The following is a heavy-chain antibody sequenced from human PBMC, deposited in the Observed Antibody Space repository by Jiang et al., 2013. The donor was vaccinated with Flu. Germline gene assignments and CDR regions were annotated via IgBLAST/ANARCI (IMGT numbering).Heavy chain of an antibody. J-gene: IGHJ4*02. CDR3: ARGLPGGLELPRPLDY. V-gene: IGHV1-8*01. Sequence: WVRQATGQGLEWLGWMNPNTGNRGYAPKFQGRVTMTRNTAINTVYMELSSLRSEDTAVYYCARGLPGGLELPRPLDYWGQGTLVTVSS. CDR2: MNPNTGNR. D-gene: IGHD1-7*01.